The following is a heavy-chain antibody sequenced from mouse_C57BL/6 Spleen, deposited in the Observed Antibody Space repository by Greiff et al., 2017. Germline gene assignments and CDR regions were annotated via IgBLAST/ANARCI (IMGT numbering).Heavy chain of an antibody. V-gene: IGHV5-6*01. CDR3: ARFYDGYYPAWFAY. CDR2: ISSGGSYT. Sequence: EVQVVESGGDLVKPGGSLKLSCAASGFTFSSYGMSWVRQTPDKRLEWVATISSGGSYTYYPDSVNGRFTISRDNAKNTLYLQMSSLKSEDTAMYYCARFYDGYYPAWFAYWGQGTLVTVSA. CDR1: GFTFSSYG. D-gene: IGHD2-3*01. J-gene: IGHJ3*01.